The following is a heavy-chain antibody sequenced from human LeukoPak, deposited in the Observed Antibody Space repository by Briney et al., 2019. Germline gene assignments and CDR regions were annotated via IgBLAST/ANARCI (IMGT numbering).Heavy chain of an antibody. CDR2: LSSGGINK. D-gene: IGHD2-15*01. J-gene: IGHJ4*02. CDR1: GFTVSNYG. V-gene: IGHV3-30*03. Sequence: GGSLRLSCAVSGFTVSNYGVHWVRQAPGKGLEWVALLSSGGINKRYADSVKGRFIISRDNSMNTLYLQMNSLRVEDTAVYYCARDHAGSGRAFDNWGQGTLVPVSS. CDR3: ARDHAGSGRAFDN.